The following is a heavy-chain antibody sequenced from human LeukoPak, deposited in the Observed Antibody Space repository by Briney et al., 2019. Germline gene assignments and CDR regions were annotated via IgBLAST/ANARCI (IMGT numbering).Heavy chain of an antibody. CDR3: ARGRSLYCSSCSPFDY. Sequence: HTGGSLRLSCAASGFIVRSNHMSWVRQAPGKGLEWVSLIYSGGSTYYADPVKGRFTISRDNSKNTLYLQMNSLRAEDTAVYYCARGRSLYCSSCSPFDYWGQGTLVTVSS. CDR2: IYSGGST. J-gene: IGHJ4*02. D-gene: IGHD2-2*01. CDR1: GFIVRSNH. V-gene: IGHV3-53*01.